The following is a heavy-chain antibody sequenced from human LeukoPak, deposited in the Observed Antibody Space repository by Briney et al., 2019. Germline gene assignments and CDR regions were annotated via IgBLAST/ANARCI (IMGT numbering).Heavy chain of an antibody. CDR3: ARDGTWIQLWSFDY. CDR1: GGSISSYY. V-gene: IGHV4-4*08. CDR2: IYTSGST. J-gene: IGHJ4*02. Sequence: SETLSLTCTVSGGSISSYYWSWIRQPPGKGLEWIGYIYTSGSTNYNPSLKSRVTISVDTSKNQFSLKLSSVTAADTAVYYCARDGTWIQLWSFDYWGQGTLVTVSS. D-gene: IGHD5-18*01.